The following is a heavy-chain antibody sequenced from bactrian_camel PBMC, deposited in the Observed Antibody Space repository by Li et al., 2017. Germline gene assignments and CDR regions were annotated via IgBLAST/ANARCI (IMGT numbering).Heavy chain of an antibody. CDR3: ATKWARRLTLQPAEYNY. CDR2: IDTGDGST. D-gene: IGHD3*01. CDR1: GYTYSTNY. J-gene: IGHJ4*01. V-gene: IGHV3S28*01. Sequence: QVQLVESGAGSVEAGGSVRLSCTASGYTYSTNYMGWFRQAPGKEREGVAAIDTGDGSTYYLNSVEGRFTISHDNAKNTLYLQMNSLKPEDTAIYYCATKWARRLTLQPAEYNYWGQGTQVTVSS.